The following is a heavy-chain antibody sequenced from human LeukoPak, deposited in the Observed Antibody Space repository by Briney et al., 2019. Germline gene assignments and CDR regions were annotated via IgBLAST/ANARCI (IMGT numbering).Heavy chain of an antibody. CDR1: GYTLTSYG. Sequence: ASVKVSCQSAGYTLTSYGIRWVRQARGQGLDWVGWISAYNGNTNYAQKLQGRVTMTTDTSTSTAYMELRSLRSDDTAVYYCARLGFWGSYRYPDYWGQGTLVTVSS. D-gene: IGHD3-16*02. CDR2: ISAYNGNT. J-gene: IGHJ4*02. V-gene: IGHV1-18*01. CDR3: ARLGFWGSYRYPDY.